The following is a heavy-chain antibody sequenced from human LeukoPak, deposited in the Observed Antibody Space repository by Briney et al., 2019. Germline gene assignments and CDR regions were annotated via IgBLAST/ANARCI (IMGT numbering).Heavy chain of an antibody. D-gene: IGHD2-15*01. J-gene: IGHJ4*02. V-gene: IGHV3-7*01. CDR1: RFTFSSYW. CDR3: ARGLGYCSGGSWSGPGVFDC. Sequence: GGSLRLSCAASRFTFSSYWMSWVRQAPGKGLEWVANIKQDGSEKYYVDSVKGRFTISRDNAKNSLYLQMNSLRAEDTAVYYCARGLGYCSGGSWSGPGVFDCWGQGTLVTVSS. CDR2: IKQDGSEK.